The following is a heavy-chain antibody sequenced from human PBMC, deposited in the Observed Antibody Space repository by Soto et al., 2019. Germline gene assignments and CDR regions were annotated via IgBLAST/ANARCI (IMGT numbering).Heavy chain of an antibody. D-gene: IGHD3-22*01. CDR3: ARCRSDYYDSSGYSPDQYYFDY. V-gene: IGHV4-31*03. J-gene: IGHJ4*02. CDR1: GCSLSSGGYY. CDR2: IYYSGST. Sequence: SETLSLTCTVSGCSLSSGGYYWRWIRPHPGKGLEWIGYIYYSGSTYYNPSLKSRVTISVDTSKNQFSLKLSSVTAADTAVYYCARCRSDYYDSSGYSPDQYYFDYWGQGTLVTVSS.